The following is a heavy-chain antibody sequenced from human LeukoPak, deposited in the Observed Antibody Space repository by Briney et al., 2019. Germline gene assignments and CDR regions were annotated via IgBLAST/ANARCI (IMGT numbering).Heavy chain of an antibody. D-gene: IGHD6-25*01. CDR3: ARDRASIAAGRFDP. CDR1: GYTFTGYY. CDR2: INPNSGGT. J-gene: IGHJ5*02. Sequence: ASVKVSCKASGYTFTGYYMHWVRQAFGQGLEWMGRINPNSGGTNYAQKFQGRVTMTRDTSISTAYMELSRLTSDDTAVYYCARDRASIAAGRFDPWGQGTLVTVSS. V-gene: IGHV1-2*06.